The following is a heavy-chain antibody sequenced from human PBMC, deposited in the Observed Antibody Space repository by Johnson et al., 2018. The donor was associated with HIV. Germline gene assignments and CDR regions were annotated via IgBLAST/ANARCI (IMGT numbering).Heavy chain of an antibody. J-gene: IGHJ3*02. D-gene: IGHD6-13*01. CDR1: GFTFSSYG. CDR3: AKDLRGRDSSSWLLDI. Sequence: QVLLVESGGGVVQPGRSLRLSCAASGFTFSSYGMHWVRQAPGKGLEWVAVITYDGRNKYYADSVKGRFIIFRDNSKNTLYLQMNSLRVEDTAVYYCAKDLRGRDSSSWLLDIWGQGTMVTVSS. V-gene: IGHV3-30*19. CDR2: ITYDGRNK.